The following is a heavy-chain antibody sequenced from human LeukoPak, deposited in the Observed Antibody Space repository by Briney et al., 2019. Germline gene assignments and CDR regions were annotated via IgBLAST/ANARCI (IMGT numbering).Heavy chain of an antibody. J-gene: IGHJ3*02. CDR3: ARDLTAAWGAFDI. CDR2: ISSSSSYI. CDR1: GFTFSSYS. V-gene: IGHV3-21*01. D-gene: IGHD7-27*01. Sequence: GGSLRLSCAASGFTFSSYSMNWVRQAPGKGLEWVSSISSSSSYIYYADSVKGRFTISRDNAKNSLYLQMNSLRAEDTAVYYCARDLTAAWGAFDIWGQGTMVTVSS.